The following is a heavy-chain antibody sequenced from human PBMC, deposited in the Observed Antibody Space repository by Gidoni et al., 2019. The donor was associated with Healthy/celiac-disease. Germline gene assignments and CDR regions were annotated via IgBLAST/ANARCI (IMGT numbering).Heavy chain of an antibody. CDR3: ARAPGGSYCSSFSCPPWYFDL. CDR1: GGSISSGTYY. Sequence: QVQLQESGPGLVKPSQTLSLTCTVSGGSISSGTYYWSWIRQPAGKGLEWIGRVYASGSTNYNPSLKSRVTISVDMSKNQFSLKLSSVTAADTAVYYCARAPGGSYCSSFSCPPWYFDLWGRGILVTVSS. V-gene: IGHV4-61*02. J-gene: IGHJ2*01. D-gene: IGHD2-2*01. CDR2: VYASGST.